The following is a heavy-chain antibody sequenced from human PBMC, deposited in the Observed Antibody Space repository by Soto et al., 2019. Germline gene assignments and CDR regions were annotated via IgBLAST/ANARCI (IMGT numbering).Heavy chain of an antibody. CDR1: GWSFSGYY. CDR2: INHSGST. J-gene: IGHJ6*02. V-gene: IGHV4-34*01. CDR3: ARERPTMVRGVKNYYYYGMDV. Sequence: SETLSLPCSVYGWSFSGYYWSWIRQPPGKGLEWIGEINHSGSTNYNPSLKSRVTISVDTSKNQFSLKLSSVTAADTAVYYCARERPTMVRGVKNYYYYGMDVWGQGTTVTVSS. D-gene: IGHD3-10*01.